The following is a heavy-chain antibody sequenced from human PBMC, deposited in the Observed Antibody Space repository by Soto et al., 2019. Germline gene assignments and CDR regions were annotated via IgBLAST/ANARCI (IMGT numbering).Heavy chain of an antibody. CDR2: IYHSGST. CDR3: ASSSSSHAFDI. Sequence: SETLSLTCAVSSGSISSSNWWSWVRQPPGKGLEWIGEIYHSGSTNYSPSLKSRVTISVDKSKNQFSLKLSSVTAADTAVYYCASSSSSHAFDIWGQGTMVTVSS. J-gene: IGHJ3*02. D-gene: IGHD6-6*01. CDR1: SGSISSSNW. V-gene: IGHV4-4*02.